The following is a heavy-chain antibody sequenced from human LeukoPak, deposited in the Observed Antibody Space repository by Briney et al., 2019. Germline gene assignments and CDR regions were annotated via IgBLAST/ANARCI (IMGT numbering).Heavy chain of an antibody. V-gene: IGHV3-7*01. CDR2: IKQDGSET. D-gene: IGHD6-13*01. CDR1: GFTFGSYW. J-gene: IGHJ4*02. Sequence: GGSLRLSCAASGFTFGSYWMSWVRQAPGKGREWVANIKQDGSETYYVDSVKGRFTISRDNAKNSLYLQMNSLRAEDAAVYYCARPTWYIYWGQGTLVTVSS. CDR3: ARPTWYIY.